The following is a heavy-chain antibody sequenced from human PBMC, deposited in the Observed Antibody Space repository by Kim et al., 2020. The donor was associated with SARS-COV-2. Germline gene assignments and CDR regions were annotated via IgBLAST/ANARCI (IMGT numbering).Heavy chain of an antibody. CDR3: ARISSSSWEIKLDY. J-gene: IGHJ4*01. D-gene: IGHD6-13*01. Sequence: TESVRGRFTMSRDKSKTPLYLQMTSLRAEDTAVYYCARISSSSWEIKLDYWGHRTLVTVSS. V-gene: IGHV3-30*10.